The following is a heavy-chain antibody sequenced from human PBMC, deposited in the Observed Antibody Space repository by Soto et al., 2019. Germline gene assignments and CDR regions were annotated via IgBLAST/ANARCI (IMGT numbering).Heavy chain of an antibody. J-gene: IGHJ6*02. CDR3: ARVRTTVVYYYGMDV. CDR2: ISYDGSNK. D-gene: IGHD1-1*01. CDR1: GFTFSGYA. V-gene: IGHV3-30-3*01. Sequence: GGSLRLSCAASGFTFSGYAMYWVRQAPGKGLEWVAVISYDGSNKYYADSLKGRFTISRDNSKNTLYLQMNSLRAEDTAVYYCARVRTTVVYYYGMDVWGQGTTVTVSS.